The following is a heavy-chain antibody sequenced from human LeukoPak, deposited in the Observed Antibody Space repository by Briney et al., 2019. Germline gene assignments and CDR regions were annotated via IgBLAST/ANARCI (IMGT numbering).Heavy chain of an antibody. Sequence: GGSLRLSCAASGFTFSSYWMSWVRQAPGKGLEWVANIKQDGSEKYYVDSVKGRFTISRDNAKNSLYLQMNSLRAEDTAVYYCATEWRFGELRYWGQGILVTVSS. V-gene: IGHV3-7*03. CDR1: GFTFSSYW. J-gene: IGHJ4*02. CDR3: ATEWRFGELRY. CDR2: IKQDGSEK. D-gene: IGHD3-10*01.